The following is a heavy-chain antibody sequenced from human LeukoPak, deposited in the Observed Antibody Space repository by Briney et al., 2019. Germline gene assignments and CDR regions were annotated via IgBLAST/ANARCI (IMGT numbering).Heavy chain of an antibody. CDR3: ARGWYNWNYFDY. V-gene: IGHV4-39*01. Sequence: PSETLLLACTVPVGSISSGSDYWGWMRQPPGKGLEWSGNIYYRGSTDYSPPLKSRVTISVDTSKNQFSLKLNSVTAADTAVYYCARGWYNWNYFDYWGQGTLVTVSS. CDR1: VGSISSGSDY. J-gene: IGHJ4*02. CDR2: IYYRGST. D-gene: IGHD1-20*01.